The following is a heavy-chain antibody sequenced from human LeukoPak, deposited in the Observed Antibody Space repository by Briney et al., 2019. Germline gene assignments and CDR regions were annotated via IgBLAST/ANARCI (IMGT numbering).Heavy chain of an antibody. CDR1: GDSISSGSYY. D-gene: IGHD5-24*01. J-gene: IGHJ5*02. Sequence: SETLSLTCTVSGDSISSGSYYWGWIRQPRGKGLEWIGNIFNGESTYYNPSLKSRVTISLDTSKNQFSLRLTSVTAADTAVYFCARSRGVPRWFGPWGQGTLVTVSS. CDR2: IFNGEST. CDR3: ARSRGVPRWFGP. V-gene: IGHV4-39*07.